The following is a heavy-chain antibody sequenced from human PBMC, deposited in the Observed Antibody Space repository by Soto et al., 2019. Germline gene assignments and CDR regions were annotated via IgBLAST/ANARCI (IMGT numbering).Heavy chain of an antibody. CDR3: AKSDYDINWFDP. CDR1: GGSISSYY. D-gene: IGHD3-9*01. V-gene: IGHV4-59*01. Sequence: SETLSLTCTVSGGSISSYYWNWFRQPPGKGLEWIGYIYYSGSTNYNASLQSRVTISVDRSKNQFSLKLSSVTAADTAVYYCAKSDYDINWFDPWGQGILVTVS. CDR2: IYYSGST. J-gene: IGHJ5*02.